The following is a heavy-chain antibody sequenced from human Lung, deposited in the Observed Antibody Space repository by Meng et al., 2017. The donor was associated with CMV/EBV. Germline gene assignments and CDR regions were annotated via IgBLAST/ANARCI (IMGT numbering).Heavy chain of an antibody. CDR2: IRYDGSNI. V-gene: IGHV3-30*02. CDR1: GFTFSSYG. Sequence: GESLKISCAASGFTFSSYGMHWVRQAPGEGLEWVAFIRYDGSNIYYADSVKGRFTISRDNSKNTLYLQMNSLRAEDTAVYYCAKGSGDGYNFAGTLDYWGQGTXVTVSS. CDR3: AKGSGDGYNFAGTLDY. J-gene: IGHJ4*02. D-gene: IGHD5-24*01.